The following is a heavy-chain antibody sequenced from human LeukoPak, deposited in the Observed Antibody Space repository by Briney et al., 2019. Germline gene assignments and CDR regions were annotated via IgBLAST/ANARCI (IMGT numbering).Heavy chain of an antibody. D-gene: IGHD3-22*01. Sequence: PSETLSLTCTVSGYSISSGYYWGWIRQPPGKGLEWIGSIYYSGSTYYNPSLKSRVTISVDTSKNQFSLKLSSVTADDTAVYYCARDGHRRYHYDSSGREDAFDIWGQGTMVTVSS. V-gene: IGHV4-38-2*02. CDR3: ARDGHRRYHYDSSGREDAFDI. CDR1: GYSISSGYY. CDR2: IYYSGST. J-gene: IGHJ3*02.